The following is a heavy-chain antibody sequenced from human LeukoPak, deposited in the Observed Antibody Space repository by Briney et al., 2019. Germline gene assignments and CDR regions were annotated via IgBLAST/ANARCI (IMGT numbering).Heavy chain of an antibody. CDR1: GFTFDDYA. CDR2: ISWNSGSI. CDR3: AKDSIAAAWYYFDY. D-gene: IGHD6-13*01. J-gene: IGHJ4*02. V-gene: IGHV3-9*01. Sequence: GGSLRLSCAASGFTFDDYAMHWVRQAPGKGLEWVSGISWNSGSIGYADSVKGRFTIPRDNAKNPLYLQMNSLRAEDTALYYCAKDSIAAAWYYFDYWGQGTLVTVSS.